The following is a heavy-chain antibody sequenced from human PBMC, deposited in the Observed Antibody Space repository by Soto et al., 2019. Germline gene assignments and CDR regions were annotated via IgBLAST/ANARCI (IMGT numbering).Heavy chain of an antibody. CDR1: GGSFSCYY. CDR2: INHSGST. D-gene: IGHD1-1*01. V-gene: IGHV4-34*01. Sequence: SETMCLTCAVYGGSFSCYYLTLLRQPPGTGLEWIGEINHSGSTNHNPSLKSRVTISVDTSKNQFSLKLTSVTAADTAVYYCARDKITGLFDYRGQGTLVTVSS. J-gene: IGHJ4*02. CDR3: ARDKITGLFDY.